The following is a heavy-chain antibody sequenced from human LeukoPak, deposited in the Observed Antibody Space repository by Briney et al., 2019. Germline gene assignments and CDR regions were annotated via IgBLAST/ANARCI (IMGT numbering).Heavy chain of an antibody. Sequence: SETLSLTCAVYGGSFSGYYRSWIRQPPGKGLEWIGEINHSGSSNYNPSLKSRVTASVVTSKNQFSLKVSSVTAADTAVYYCARRREGYFDLWGRGNLVTVSS. CDR1: GGSFSGYY. J-gene: IGHJ2*01. CDR3: ARRREGYFDL. V-gene: IGHV4-34*01. CDR2: INHSGSS.